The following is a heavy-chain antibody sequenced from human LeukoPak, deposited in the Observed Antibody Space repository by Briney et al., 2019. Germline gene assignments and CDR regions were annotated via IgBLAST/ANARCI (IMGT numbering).Heavy chain of an antibody. CDR3: ARDAPHLWAFDY. Sequence: PSETLSLTCTVSGGSISSGGYYWSWIRQHPGRGLEWIGYIYYSGSTNYNPSLKSRVTISVDTSKNQFSLKLSSVTAADTAVYYCARDAPHLWAFDYWGQGTLVTVSS. V-gene: IGHV4-61*08. CDR2: IYYSGST. J-gene: IGHJ4*02. D-gene: IGHD1-26*01. CDR1: GGSISSGGYY.